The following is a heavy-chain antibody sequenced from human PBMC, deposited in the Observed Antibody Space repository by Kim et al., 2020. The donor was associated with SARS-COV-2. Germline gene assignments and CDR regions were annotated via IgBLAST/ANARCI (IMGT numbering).Heavy chain of an antibody. J-gene: IGHJ2*01. D-gene: IGHD4-17*01. Sequence: GGSLRLSCAASGFTFSSYGMSWVRQAPGKGLEWVSGISRSGTGTYYADSVKGRFTISRDNSKNTLYLQMNSLRAEDTAVYYCAKWATATYWYFDLGGRGTLVTVSS. CDR3: AKWATATYWYFDL. CDR1: GFTFSSYG. CDR2: ISRSGTGT. V-gene: IGHV3-23*01.